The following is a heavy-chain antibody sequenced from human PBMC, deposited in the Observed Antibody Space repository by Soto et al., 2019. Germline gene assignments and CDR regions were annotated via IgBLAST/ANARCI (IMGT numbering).Heavy chain of an antibody. CDR1: GFTFSRYG. V-gene: IGHV3-33*01. D-gene: IGHD6-19*01. CDR2: IWYDGSNR. J-gene: IGHJ3*02. Sequence: PGGPLRLSFAASGFTFSRYGMHRVRQAPGKGLEWEAVIWYDGSNRYYADSVKGRFTISRDNSKNSLYLQMNSLRAEDTAVYYCARDCSPTTYSSGWDDDAFDIWGQGTMVTVSS. CDR3: ARDCSPTTYSSGWDDDAFDI.